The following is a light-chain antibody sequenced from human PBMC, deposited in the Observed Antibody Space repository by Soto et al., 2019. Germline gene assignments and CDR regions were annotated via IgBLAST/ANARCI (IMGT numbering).Light chain of an antibody. CDR2: GAF. CDR3: KQYGSSLIT. CDR1: QSLSSSY. Sequence: EIVLTQSPGTLSLSPGERATLSCRASQSLSSSYLAWYQQKPGQAPRLLIYGAFNRATGIPDRFSGGGSGTDFTLTISSLEPEDFAVYYCKQYGSSLITFGQGTRLEIK. V-gene: IGKV3-20*01. J-gene: IGKJ5*01.